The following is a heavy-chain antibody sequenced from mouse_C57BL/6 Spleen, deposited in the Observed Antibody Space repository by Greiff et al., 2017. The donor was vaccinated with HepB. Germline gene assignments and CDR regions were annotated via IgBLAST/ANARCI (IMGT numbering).Heavy chain of an antibody. Sequence: EVQLQQSGPELVKPGASVKMSCKASGYTFTDYNMHWVKQSHGKSLEWIGYINPNNGGTSYNQKFKGKATLTVNKSSVTAYVELRILTSEDSAVYYCARTGTYYFDYWGQGTTLTVSS. J-gene: IGHJ2*01. D-gene: IGHD3-3*01. V-gene: IGHV1-22*01. CDR3: ARTGTYYFDY. CDR2: INPNNGGT. CDR1: GYTFTDYN.